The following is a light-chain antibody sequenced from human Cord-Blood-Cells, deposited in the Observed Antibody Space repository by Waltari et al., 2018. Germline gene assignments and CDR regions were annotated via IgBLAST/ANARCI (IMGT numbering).Light chain of an antibody. J-gene: IGLJ2*01. CDR3: CAYAGSYTLAVV. Sequence: QSALTQPRSVSGSPGQSVTISCTGTSSDVGGYNYVSWYQQHPGKAPKLMIYDVSKLPGGVSDRFASSKSGNSAALTISGLQAEDEGDYYCCAYAGSYTLAVVFGGGTKLTVL. V-gene: IGLV2-11*01. CDR2: DVS. CDR1: SSDVGGYNY.